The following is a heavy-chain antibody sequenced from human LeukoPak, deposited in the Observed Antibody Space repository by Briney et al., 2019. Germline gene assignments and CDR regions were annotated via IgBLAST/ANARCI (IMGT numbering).Heavy chain of an antibody. CDR2: IYYSGST. CDR1: GGSISSYY. Sequence: SETLSLTCTVSGGSISSYYWSWIRQPPGKGLGWIGYIYYSGSTNYNPSLKSRVTISVDTSKNQFSLKLSSVTAADTAVYYCARDIGHYDSSGYYDYWGQGTLATVSS. J-gene: IGHJ4*02. CDR3: ARDIGHYDSSGYYDY. D-gene: IGHD3-22*01. V-gene: IGHV4-59*01.